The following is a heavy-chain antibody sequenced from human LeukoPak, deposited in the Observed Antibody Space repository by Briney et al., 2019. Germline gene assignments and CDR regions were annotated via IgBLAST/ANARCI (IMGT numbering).Heavy chain of an antibody. CDR1: VGTFSSYA. J-gene: IGHJ4*02. V-gene: IGHV1-69*01. CDR3: ARGGYYYDSSGYYPFDY. CDR2: IIPIFGTA. Sequence: ASVTVSFKSSVGTFSSYAISWVRQAPGQGLEWMGGIIPIFGTANYAQKFQGRVTITADESTSTAYMELSSLRSEDTAVYYCARGGYYYDSSGYYPFDYWGQGTLVTVSS. D-gene: IGHD3-22*01.